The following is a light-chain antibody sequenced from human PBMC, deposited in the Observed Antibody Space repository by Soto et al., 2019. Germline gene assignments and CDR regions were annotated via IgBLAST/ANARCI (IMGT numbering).Light chain of an antibody. CDR1: SNDVGNYDV. CDR2: EDN. Sequence: QSVLTQPASVSGSPGQSVTISCTGTSNDVGNYDVVSWYQHHPGKAPKLLIHEDNQRPSGVSDRFSASKSGNTASLTISGLQTGDEADYYCCSYAGSSTWVFGGGTKVTVL. J-gene: IGLJ2*01. V-gene: IGLV2-23*01. CDR3: CSYAGSSTWV.